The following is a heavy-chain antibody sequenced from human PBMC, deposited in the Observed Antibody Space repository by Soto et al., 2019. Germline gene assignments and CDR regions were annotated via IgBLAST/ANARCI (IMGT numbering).Heavy chain of an antibody. J-gene: IGHJ4*02. V-gene: IGHV1-2*02. CDR1: GYTFTGYY. Sequence: GASVKVSCKASGYTFTGYYMHWVRQAPGQGLEWMGWINPNSGGTNYAQKFQGRVTMTRDTSITTAYMELSRLRSDDTAVYYCARAYNWNGEADYWGQGTLVTVSS. CDR3: ARAYNWNGEADY. D-gene: IGHD1-20*01. CDR2: INPNSGGT.